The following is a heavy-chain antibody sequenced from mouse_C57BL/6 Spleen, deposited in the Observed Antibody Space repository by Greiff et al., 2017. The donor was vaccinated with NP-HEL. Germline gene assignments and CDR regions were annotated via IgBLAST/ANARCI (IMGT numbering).Heavy chain of an antibody. CDR1: GFTFSNYW. V-gene: IGHV6-3*01. CDR2: IRLKSDNYAT. Sequence: EVKVEESGGGLVQPGGSMKLSCVASGFTFSNYWMNWVRQSPEKGLEWVAQIRLKSDNYATHYAESVKGRFTISRDDSKSSVYLQMNNLRAEDTGIYYCTKNCDWFAYWGQGTLVTVSA. CDR3: TKNCDWFAY. D-gene: IGHD4-1*01. J-gene: IGHJ3*01.